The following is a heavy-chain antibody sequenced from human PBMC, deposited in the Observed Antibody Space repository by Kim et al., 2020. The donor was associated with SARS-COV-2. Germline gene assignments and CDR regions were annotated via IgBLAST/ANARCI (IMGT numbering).Heavy chain of an antibody. D-gene: IGHD3-10*01. CDR3: AKAGAPRGWFDP. Sequence: YYAESVKGRFHISRDNSKNTLYLQRNSLRGEDTAVYYCAKAGAPRGWFDPWGQGTLVTVSS. V-gene: IGHV3-30*02. J-gene: IGHJ5*02.